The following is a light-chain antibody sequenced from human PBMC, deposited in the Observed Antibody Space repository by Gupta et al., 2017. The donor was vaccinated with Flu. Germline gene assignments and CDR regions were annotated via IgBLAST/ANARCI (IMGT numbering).Light chain of an antibody. J-gene: IGKJ1*01. CDR3: QQYNSYWT. CDR2: KAS. CDR1: QSISSW. V-gene: IGKV1-5*03. Sequence: SPSTLSASVGDRVTITCRASQSISSWLAWYQQKPGKAPKLLIYKASTLERGVPSRFSGGGSGXEFTLTXINLQPDDFATYYCQQYNSYWTFGXGTKVEIK.